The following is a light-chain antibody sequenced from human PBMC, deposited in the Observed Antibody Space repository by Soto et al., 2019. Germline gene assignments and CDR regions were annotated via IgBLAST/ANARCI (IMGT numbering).Light chain of an antibody. CDR3: SSYTG. V-gene: IGLV2-14*01. J-gene: IGLJ2*01. Sequence: QSALTQPASVSGSPGQSITISCTGTSSDVGGYNYVSWYQQHPDKAPKLMIYDVSNRPSGVSNRFSGSKSGNTASLTISGLQAEDEADYYCSSYTGFGGGTKLTVL. CDR1: SSDVGGYNY. CDR2: DVS.